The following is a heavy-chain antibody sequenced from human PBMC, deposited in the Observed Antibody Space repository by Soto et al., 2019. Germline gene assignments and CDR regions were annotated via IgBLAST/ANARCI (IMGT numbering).Heavy chain of an antibody. J-gene: IGHJ3*02. CDR2: GYYTGST. CDR1: GGPITSNY. CDR3: ARWAESHRAFDI. Sequence: SETLSLTCTVSGGPITSNYWNWIRQPPGKGLEWIGYGYYTGSTLYSPSLKSRVIMSVDTSKNQFSLILTSVTAADTAVYYCARWAESHRAFDIWGQGTMVT. V-gene: IGHV4-59*08.